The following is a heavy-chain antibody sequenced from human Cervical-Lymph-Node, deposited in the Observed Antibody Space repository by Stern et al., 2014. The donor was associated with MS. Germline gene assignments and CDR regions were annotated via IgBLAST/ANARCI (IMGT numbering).Heavy chain of an antibody. CDR1: GFTFSTYG. CDR2: ISDSGVYT. D-gene: IGHD2-2*01. J-gene: IGHJ6*02. CDR3: AKDLGRGVVVVPLYGLDV. V-gene: IGHV3-23*01. Sequence: EVQLLQSGGGLVQPGGSLRLSCAASGFTFSTYGFSWVRQAPGKGLEGVSRISDSGVYTYYADSVKRRFTISRDNSKSMLYLEMQSLRAEDTAVYHCAKDLGRGVVVVPLYGLDVWGQGTTVTVSS.